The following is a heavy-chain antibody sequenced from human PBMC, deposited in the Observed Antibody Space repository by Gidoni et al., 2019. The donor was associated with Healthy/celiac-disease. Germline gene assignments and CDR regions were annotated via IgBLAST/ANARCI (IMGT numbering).Heavy chain of an antibody. CDR2: ISSSSSTI. D-gene: IGHD5-18*01. Sequence: EVQLVESGGGLVQPGGSLRLSCAASGFTLSSYSMNWVRQAPGKGLEWVSYISSSSSTIYYADSVKGRFTSSRDNAKNSLYLQMNSLRAEETAVYYCARDRPDTAMIYYYYGMDVWGQGTTVTVSS. CDR1: GFTLSSYS. J-gene: IGHJ6*02. CDR3: ARDRPDTAMIYYYYGMDV. V-gene: IGHV3-48*01.